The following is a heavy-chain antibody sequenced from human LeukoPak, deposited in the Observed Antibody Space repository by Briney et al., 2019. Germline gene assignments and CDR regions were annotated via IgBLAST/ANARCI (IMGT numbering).Heavy chain of an antibody. CDR1: GFTFSTYA. Sequence: PGGSLRLSCSASGFTFSTYAMHWVRQAPRKGLGYVSGISSNGGSTNFADSVKGRFTISRDNSKNTLYLQMSSLRAEDTAVYYCVKLSSRVSQTIDYWGQGILVTVSS. J-gene: IGHJ4*02. CDR2: ISSNGGST. V-gene: IGHV3-64D*09. D-gene: IGHD6-13*01. CDR3: VKLSSRVSQTIDY.